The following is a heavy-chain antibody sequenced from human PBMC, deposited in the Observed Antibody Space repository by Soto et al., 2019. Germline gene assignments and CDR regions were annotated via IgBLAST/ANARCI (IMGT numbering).Heavy chain of an antibody. CDR3: AKDLGGYPRPSFDY. D-gene: IGHD3-16*01. CDR1: GFTFSSYA. Sequence: GGSLRLSCAASGFTFSSYATSWVRQAPGKGLEWVSAISGSGGSTYYADSVKGRFTISRDNSKNTLYLQMNSLRAEDTAVYYCAKDLGGYPRPSFDYWGQGTLVTVSS. V-gene: IGHV3-23*01. J-gene: IGHJ4*02. CDR2: ISGSGGST.